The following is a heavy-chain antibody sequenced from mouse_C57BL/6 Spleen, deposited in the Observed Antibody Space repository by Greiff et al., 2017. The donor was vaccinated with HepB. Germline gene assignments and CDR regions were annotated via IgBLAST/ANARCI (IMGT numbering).Heavy chain of an antibody. Sequence: QVPLQPPGAELVKPGASVQLSCKASGYTFPSYWMHWVKQRPGQGLEWIGMIHPNSGSTNYNEKFKSKATLTVDKSSSTAYMQLSSLTSEDSAVYYCARELGTVVFDYWGQVTTLTVSS. CDR2: IHPNSGST. CDR1: GYTFPSYW. J-gene: IGHJ2*01. CDR3: ARELGTVVFDY. V-gene: IGHV1-64*01. D-gene: IGHD1-1*01.